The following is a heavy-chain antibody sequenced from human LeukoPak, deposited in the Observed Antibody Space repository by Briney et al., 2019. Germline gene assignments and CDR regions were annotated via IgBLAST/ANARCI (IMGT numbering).Heavy chain of an antibody. CDR2: IYYSGST. CDR3: AGGAADSDYFDY. CDR1: GGSISSSSYY. V-gene: IGHV4-39*07. J-gene: IGHJ4*02. D-gene: IGHD2-15*01. Sequence: SETLSLTCTVSGGSISSSSYYWGWICQPPGKGLEWIGSIYYSGSTYYNPSLKSRVTISVDTSKNQFSLKLSSVTAADTAVYYCAGGAADSDYFDYWGQGTLVTVSS.